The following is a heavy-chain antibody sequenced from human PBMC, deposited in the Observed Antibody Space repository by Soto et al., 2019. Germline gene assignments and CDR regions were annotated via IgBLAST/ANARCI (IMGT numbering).Heavy chain of an antibody. Sequence: ASVKVSCKASGHTFTSYAMHWVRQAPGQRLEWMGWINAGNGNTKYSQKFQGRVTITRDTSASTAYMELSSLRSEDTAVYYCARTEIDYYYDSSGYFDYWGQGTLVTVSS. D-gene: IGHD3-22*01. CDR1: GHTFTSYA. V-gene: IGHV1-3*01. CDR3: ARTEIDYYYDSSGYFDY. CDR2: INAGNGNT. J-gene: IGHJ4*02.